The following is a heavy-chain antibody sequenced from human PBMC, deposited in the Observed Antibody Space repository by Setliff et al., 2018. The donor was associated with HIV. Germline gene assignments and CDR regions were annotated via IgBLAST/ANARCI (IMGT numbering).Heavy chain of an antibody. CDR3: ARDRSKYGTGSSAYNWFDP. J-gene: IGHJ5*02. CDR1: GGSITSGSYY. V-gene: IGHV4-61*02. Sequence: SETLSLTCTVSGGSITSGSYYWSWIRQPAGKGLEWIGRTFGSGTTHYNPSLESRVTMSIDTAKKQFFLRLNSATAAYTAVYFCARDRSKYGTGSSAYNWFDPWGPGTLVT. D-gene: IGHD3-16*01. CDR2: TFGSGTT.